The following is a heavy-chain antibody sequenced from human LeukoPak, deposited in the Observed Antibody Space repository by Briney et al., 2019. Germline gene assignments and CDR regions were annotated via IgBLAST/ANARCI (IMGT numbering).Heavy chain of an antibody. CDR3: ARVGDYYDSSGYCHFDY. J-gene: IGHJ4*02. CDR2: ISYDGSNK. Sequence: GGSLRLSCAASGFTFSSYAMHWVRQAPGKGLEWVAVISYDGSNKYYADSVKGRFTISRDNSKNTLYLQMNSLRAEDTAVYYCARVGDYYDSSGYCHFDYWGQGTLVTVSS. V-gene: IGHV3-30*04. CDR1: GFTFSSYA. D-gene: IGHD3-22*01.